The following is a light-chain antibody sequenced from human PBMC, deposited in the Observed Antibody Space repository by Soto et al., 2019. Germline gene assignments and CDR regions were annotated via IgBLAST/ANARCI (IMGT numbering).Light chain of an antibody. V-gene: IGLV3-1*01. J-gene: IGLJ2*01. CDR1: KVGDKY. CDR2: QDS. CDR3: QAWDSSVV. Sequence: SYELTQPPSVSVSPGQTASITCSGDKVGDKYACWYQQKPGQSPVLVIYQDSKRPSGIPERFSCSNSGNTATLTISGTQAMDEADYYCQAWDSSVVFGGGTKVTVL.